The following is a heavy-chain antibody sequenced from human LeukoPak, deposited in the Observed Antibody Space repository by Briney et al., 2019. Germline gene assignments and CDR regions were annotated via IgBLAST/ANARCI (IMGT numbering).Heavy chain of an antibody. CDR2: IRSKANSYAT. Sequence: PGGSLRLSCAASGFTFSGSAMHWVCQASGKGLEWVGRIRSKANSYATAYAASVKGRFTISRDDSKNTAYLRMNSLKTEDTAVYYCTRLDDYWGQGTLVTVSS. CDR1: GFTFSGSA. J-gene: IGHJ4*02. CDR3: TRLDDY. V-gene: IGHV3-73*01.